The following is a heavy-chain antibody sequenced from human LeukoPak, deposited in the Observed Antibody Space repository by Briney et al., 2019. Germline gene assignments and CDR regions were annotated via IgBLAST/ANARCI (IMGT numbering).Heavy chain of an antibody. CDR3: ARWGGGEVQLWLHYFDY. CDR2: IKQDGSEK. V-gene: IGHV3-7*03. J-gene: IGHJ4*02. CDR1: GFTFSSYW. D-gene: IGHD5-18*01. Sequence: GGSLRLSCAVSGFTFSSYWMSWVRQAPGKGLEWVANIKQDGSEKYYVDSVKGRFTISRDNAKNSLYLQMNSLRVEDTAVYYSARWGGGEVQLWLHYFDYWGQGTLVTVSS.